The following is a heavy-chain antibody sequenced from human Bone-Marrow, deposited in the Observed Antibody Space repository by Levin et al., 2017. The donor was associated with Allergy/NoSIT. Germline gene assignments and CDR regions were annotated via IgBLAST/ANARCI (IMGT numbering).Heavy chain of an antibody. J-gene: IGHJ6*03. CDR3: ARPAVSYDFWVSTTPYYSYMDV. CDR1: GFTFTTFN. V-gene: IGHV3-21*01. Sequence: PGGSLRLSCAASGFTFTTFNMNWVRQAPGKGLEWVSSISRDTTNTYYADSVKGRFTISRDNARNSLHLQMDNLRAEDTAVYYCARPAVSYDFWVSTTPYYSYMDVWGKGTTVTVSS. D-gene: IGHD3-3*01. CDR2: ISRDTTNT.